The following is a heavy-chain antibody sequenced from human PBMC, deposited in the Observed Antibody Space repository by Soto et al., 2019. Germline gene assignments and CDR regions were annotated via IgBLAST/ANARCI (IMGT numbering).Heavy chain of an antibody. CDR1: GFPFTSYG. CDR2: ISYDGSDK. Sequence: QVQLVESGGGVVQPGRSLRLSCAASGFPFTSYGMHWVREGPDKGLEWVAIISYDGSDKYYADSVKGRFTISRDNSKNTLYLQMNSLILDDTALYYCVGGQYYFDYRGQGTLVNVSS. J-gene: IGHJ4*02. D-gene: IGHD3-10*01. V-gene: IGHV3-30*03. CDR3: VGGQYYFDY.